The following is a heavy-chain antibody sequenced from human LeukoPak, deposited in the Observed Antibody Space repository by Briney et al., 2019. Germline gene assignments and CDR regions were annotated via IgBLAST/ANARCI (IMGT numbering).Heavy chain of an antibody. D-gene: IGHD4-17*01. CDR2: IRYDGSNK. CDR1: GFTFSSYG. CDR3: AKDTTVTTFGYFDY. J-gene: IGHJ4*02. V-gene: IGHV3-30*02. Sequence: PGGSLRLSCAAPGFTFSSYGMHWVRQAPGKGLEWVAFIRYDGSNKYYADSVKGRFTISRDNSKNTLYLQMNSLRAEDTAVYYCAKDTTVTTFGYFDYWGQGTLVTVSS.